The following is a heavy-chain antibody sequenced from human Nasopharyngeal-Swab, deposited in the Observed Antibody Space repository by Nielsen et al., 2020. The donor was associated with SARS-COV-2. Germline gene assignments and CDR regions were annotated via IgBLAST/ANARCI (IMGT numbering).Heavy chain of an antibody. CDR1: GFTFSSYA. CDR2: ISYDGSNK. J-gene: IGHJ6*02. Sequence: AGSLRLSCAVSGFTFSSYAMHWVRQAPGKGLEWVAFISYDGSNKYYANSVKGRFTISRENSKNTLYLQMNSLRAEDTAIYYCAKDRDSGDDSDDYYHYYGMDVWGQGTTVTVFS. D-gene: IGHD5-12*01. CDR3: AKDRDSGDDSDDYYHYYGMDV. V-gene: IGHV3-30*04.